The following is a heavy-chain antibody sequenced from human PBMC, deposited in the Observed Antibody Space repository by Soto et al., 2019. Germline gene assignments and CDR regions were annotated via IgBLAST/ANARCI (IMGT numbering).Heavy chain of an antibody. D-gene: IGHD3-10*01. CDR1: GGSISSSSYY. Sequence: SETLSLTCTVSGGSISSSSYYWGWIRQPPGKGLEWIGSIYYSGSTYYNPSLKSRVTISVDTSKNQFSLKLSSVTAADTAVYYCAKDRGRGSPVSGGLDVWGQGTTVTVSS. V-gene: IGHV4-39*02. J-gene: IGHJ6*02. CDR2: IYYSGST. CDR3: AKDRGRGSPVSGGLDV.